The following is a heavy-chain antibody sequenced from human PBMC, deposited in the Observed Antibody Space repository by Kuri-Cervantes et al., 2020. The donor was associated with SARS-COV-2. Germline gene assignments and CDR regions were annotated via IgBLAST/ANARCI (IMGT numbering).Heavy chain of an antibody. CDR3: AHTLVVPDFDY. CDR2: IYWNDDK. J-gene: IGHJ4*02. D-gene: IGHD2-2*01. V-gene: IGHV2-5*01. Sequence: SGPTLGKTTQTLTLTFTFSGFSLSTSGVGVGWIRQPPGKALEWLALIYWNDDKRYSPSLKSRLTITKDTSKNQVVLTMTNMDPVDTATYYCAHTLVVPDFDYWGQGTLVTVSS. CDR1: GFSLSTSGVG.